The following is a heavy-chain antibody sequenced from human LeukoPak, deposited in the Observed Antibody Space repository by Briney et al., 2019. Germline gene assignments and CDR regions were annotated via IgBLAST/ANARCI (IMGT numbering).Heavy chain of an antibody. D-gene: IGHD3-10*01. CDR1: GYTFTGYY. J-gene: IGHJ4*02. CDR2: INPNSGGT. Sequence: ASVKVSCKASGYTFTGYYMHWVRQAPGQGLEWVGRINPNSGGTNYAQKFQGRVTMTRDTSISTAYMELSRLRSDDTAVYYCARAITMVRGAPPGYWGQGTLVTVSS. CDR3: ARAITMVRGAPPGY. V-gene: IGHV1-2*06.